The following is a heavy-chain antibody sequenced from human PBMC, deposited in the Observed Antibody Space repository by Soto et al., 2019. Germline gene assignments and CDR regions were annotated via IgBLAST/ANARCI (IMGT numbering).Heavy chain of an antibody. CDR3: AHDGDCTNGVCPAYYVDY. Sequence: QVQLVQSGAEVKKPGSSVKVSCKASGGTFSSYAISWVRQAPGQGLEWMGGIIPIFGTANYAQKFQGRVTITAAESTSTAYMELSSLRSEDTPVCYCAHDGDCTNGVCPAYYVDYWGQGTLVTVSS. D-gene: IGHD2-8*01. J-gene: IGHJ4*02. CDR2: IIPIFGTA. CDR1: GGTFSSYA. V-gene: IGHV1-69*12.